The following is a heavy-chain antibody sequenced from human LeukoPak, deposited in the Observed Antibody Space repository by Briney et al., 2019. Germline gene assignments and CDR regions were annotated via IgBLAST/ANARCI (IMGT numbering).Heavy chain of an antibody. CDR1: GGTFSSYA. V-gene: IGHV1-69*05. CDR2: IIPIFGTA. CDR3: ARASEYYYDSSGYLVQAYAFDI. D-gene: IGHD3-22*01. J-gene: IGHJ3*02. Sequence: SAKVSCKASGGTFSSYAISWVRQAPGQGLEWMGRIIPIFGTANYAQKFQGRVTITTDESTSTAYMELSSLRSEDTAVYYCARASEYYYDSSGYLVQAYAFDIWGQGTMVTVSS.